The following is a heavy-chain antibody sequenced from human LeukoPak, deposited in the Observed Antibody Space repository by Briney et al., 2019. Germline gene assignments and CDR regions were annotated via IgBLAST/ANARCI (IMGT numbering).Heavy chain of an antibody. V-gene: IGHV3-15*01. D-gene: IGHD3-16*02. Sequence: GGSLRLSCAASGFTFSNAWMSWVRQAPGKGLEWVGRIKSKTDGGTTDYAAPVKGRFTISRDDSKNTLYLQMNSLKTEDTAVYYCTTDIMITFGGVIVSDYWGQGTLVTVSS. CDR1: GFTFSNAW. CDR3: TTDIMITFGGVIVSDY. CDR2: IKSKTDGGTT. J-gene: IGHJ4*02.